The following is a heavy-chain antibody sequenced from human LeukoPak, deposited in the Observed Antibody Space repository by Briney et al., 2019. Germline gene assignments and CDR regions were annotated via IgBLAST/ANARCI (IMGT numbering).Heavy chain of an antibody. CDR3: ARESPSTFYFDY. V-gene: IGHV1-46*01. J-gene: IGHJ4*02. CDR1: GNTFTSFH. D-gene: IGHD1-1*01. Sequence: ASVKVSCKASGNTFTSFHIHWVRQAPGQGLEYMGIIKVYGDTTIYAQRFQGRITMTRDTSTSTVYMELSGLNSEDTAVYYCARESPSTFYFDYWGQGTLVTVSS. CDR2: IKVYGDTT.